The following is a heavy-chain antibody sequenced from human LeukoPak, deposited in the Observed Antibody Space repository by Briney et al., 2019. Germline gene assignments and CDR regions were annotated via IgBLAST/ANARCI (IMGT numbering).Heavy chain of an antibody. Sequence: SVKVSCKGSGGTFISYAISWVRQAPAQGMEWMGGSITIFGTANYAQKFQDRVTITADISTSKANMELSSLRSEDTAVYYCARAVQTETIAAAGYYWGQGALVTVSS. CDR3: ARAVQTETIAAAGYY. CDR1: GGTFISYA. D-gene: IGHD6-13*01. CDR2: SITIFGTA. J-gene: IGHJ4*02. V-gene: IGHV1-69*06.